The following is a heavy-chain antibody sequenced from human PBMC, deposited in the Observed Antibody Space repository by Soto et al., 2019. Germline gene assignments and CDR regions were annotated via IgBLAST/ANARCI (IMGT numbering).Heavy chain of an antibody. V-gene: IGHV4-39*01. CDR2: IYYSGTT. CDR1: GGSNSRSSYY. CDR3: ARQISQWLGLYYFDY. J-gene: IGHJ4*02. Sequence: PSETLSLTCSVSGGSNSRSSYYWGWIRQPPGKGLEWIGSIYYSGTTYYNPSLKSRVTISVDTSKNQFSLQLSSVTAADTAMYYCARQISQWLGLYYFDYWGQGTLVNVSS. D-gene: IGHD6-19*01.